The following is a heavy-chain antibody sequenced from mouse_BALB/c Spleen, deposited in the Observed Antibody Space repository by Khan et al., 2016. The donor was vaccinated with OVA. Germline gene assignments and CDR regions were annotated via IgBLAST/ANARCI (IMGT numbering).Heavy chain of an antibody. D-gene: IGHD2-10*01. V-gene: IGHV2-6-1*01. CDR1: GFSLTNYG. CDR2: IWSDGST. CDR3: SRQPYYHYYDLDY. Sequence: VQLQESGPGLVAPSQSLSITCTISGFSLTNYGIHWVRQPPGKGLEWLVVIWSDGSTTYNSTLKSRLSITKDNSKSKVFLKMNSLQTDDTAMYYCSRQPYYHYYDLDYWGQGTSVTVSS. J-gene: IGHJ4*01.